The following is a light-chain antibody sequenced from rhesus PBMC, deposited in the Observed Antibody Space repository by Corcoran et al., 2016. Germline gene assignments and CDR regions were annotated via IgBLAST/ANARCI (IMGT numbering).Light chain of an antibody. CDR3: LQYTTTPFT. J-gene: IGKJ3*01. V-gene: IGKV1-22*01. CDR2: KAS. CDR1: QSINSW. Sequence: DIQMTQSPSSLSASVGDTVTITCRANQSINSWLDWYQQKPGKAPKLLLKKASSLETGVPSRFRVRGSGTAFTLTVSSLQPEAFATYYCLQYTTTPFTFGPGTKLDIK.